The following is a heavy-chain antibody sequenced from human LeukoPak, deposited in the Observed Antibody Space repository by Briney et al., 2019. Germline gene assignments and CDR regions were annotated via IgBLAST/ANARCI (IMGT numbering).Heavy chain of an antibody. CDR1: GGSISSHY. CDR2: IYYGGST. J-gene: IGHJ6*03. Sequence: SETLSLTCTVSGGSISSHYWSWIRQPPGKRLEWIGYIYYGGSTNYNPSLKSRVTISVDTSKDQFSLKLSSVTAADTAVYYCARTMTYYYYYMDVWGKGTTVTVSS. CDR3: ARTMTYYYYYMDV. D-gene: IGHD3-22*01. V-gene: IGHV4-59*11.